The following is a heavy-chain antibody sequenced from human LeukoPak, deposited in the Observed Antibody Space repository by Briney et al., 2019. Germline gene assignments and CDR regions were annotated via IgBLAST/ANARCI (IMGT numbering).Heavy chain of an antibody. CDR1: GYTFTSYD. Sequence: GASVKVSCKASGYTFTSYDINWVRQATGQGLEWMGWMNPNSGNTGYAQKFQGRVTMTRNTSISTAYMELSSLRSEDTAVYYCAREASAARTSYYGLDVWGQGTTITVSS. D-gene: IGHD6-6*01. V-gene: IGHV1-8*01. CDR2: MNPNSGNT. J-gene: IGHJ6*02. CDR3: AREASAARTSYYGLDV.